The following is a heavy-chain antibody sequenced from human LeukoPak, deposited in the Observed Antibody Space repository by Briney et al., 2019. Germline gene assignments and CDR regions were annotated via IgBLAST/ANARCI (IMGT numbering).Heavy chain of an antibody. J-gene: IGHJ4*02. CDR3: ARGPPPDFDY. CDR1: GTSITSYY. CDR2: IYYTGNT. V-gene: IGHV4-59*12. Sequence: KPSETLSLTCTVSGTSITSYYWSWIRQPPGKGLEWIGYIYYTGNTHYNPSLKSRVTMSVDTSKNQFSLKVNSVTAADTAVYYCARGPPPDFDYWGLGTLVTVSS.